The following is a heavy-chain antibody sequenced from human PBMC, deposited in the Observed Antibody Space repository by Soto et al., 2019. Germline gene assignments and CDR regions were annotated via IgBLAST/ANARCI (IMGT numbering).Heavy chain of an antibody. Sequence: EVQLVESGGGLVKPGGSLRLSCAASGFTFSSHSMNWVRQAPGQGLEWVSSISSSSTYIYYADSVKGRFTISRDNAKNSLYLQMNSLRAEDTAVYYCASHPRDSSGYWYYFDYWGQGTLVTVSS. CDR1: GFTFSSHS. CDR3: ASHPRDSSGYWYYFDY. J-gene: IGHJ4*02. V-gene: IGHV3-21*01. D-gene: IGHD3-22*01. CDR2: ISSSSTYI.